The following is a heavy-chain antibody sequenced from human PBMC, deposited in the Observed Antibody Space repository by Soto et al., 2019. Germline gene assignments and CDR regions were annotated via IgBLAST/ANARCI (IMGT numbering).Heavy chain of an antibody. CDR1: GYTFTSYG. CDR2: ISTYNGNT. J-gene: IGHJ4*02. Sequence: ASVKVSCKASGYTFTSYGISWVRQAPGQGLGWMGSISTYNGNTKYAQKLQGRVTMTTDTSTSTAYMELRSLRSDDTAVFYCAREMVRGVGSDYWGQGTLVTVSS. V-gene: IGHV1-18*01. CDR3: AREMVRGVGSDY. D-gene: IGHD3-10*01.